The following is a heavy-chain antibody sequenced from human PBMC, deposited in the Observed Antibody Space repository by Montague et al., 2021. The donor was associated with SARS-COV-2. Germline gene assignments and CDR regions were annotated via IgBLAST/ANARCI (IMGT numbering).Heavy chain of an antibody. D-gene: IGHD1-1*01. V-gene: IGHV3-33*01. J-gene: IGHJ6*02. CDR2: IWYDGSNK. Sequence: SMRVSCAASGFTFSSYGMHWVRRAPGKGLEWVAVIWYDGSNKYYADSVKGRFTISRDNSKNTLYLQMNSLRAEDTAVYYCARDEDRGYNWNAHGMDVWGQGTTVTVSS. CDR1: GFTFSSYG. CDR3: ARDEDRGYNWNAHGMDV.